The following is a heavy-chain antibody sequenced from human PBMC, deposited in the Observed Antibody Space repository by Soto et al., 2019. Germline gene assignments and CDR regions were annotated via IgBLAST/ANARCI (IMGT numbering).Heavy chain of an antibody. Sequence: SETLSLTCTVSGGSLTAYSWNWIRQPVGKGLEWIGRIDTSGKTNYIPSLKSRLTMSIDRFKNQFSLNLKFVTAADTAVYCCAKDESGAADIWGQGTLVTVSS. J-gene: IGHJ4*02. CDR1: GGSLTAYS. CDR2: IDTSGKT. CDR3: AKDESGAADI. D-gene: IGHD7-27*01. V-gene: IGHV4-4*07.